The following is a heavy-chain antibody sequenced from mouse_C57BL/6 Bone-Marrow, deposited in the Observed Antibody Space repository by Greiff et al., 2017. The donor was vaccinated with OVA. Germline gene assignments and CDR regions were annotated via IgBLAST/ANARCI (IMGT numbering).Heavy chain of an antibody. CDR3: TRVYGNQFAY. Sequence: EVQRVESGEGLVKPGGSLKLSCAASGFTFSSYAMSWVRQTPEKRLEWVAYISSGGDYIYYADTVKGRFTISRDNARNTLYLQMSSLKSEDTAMYYCTRVYGNQFAYWGQGTLVTVSA. V-gene: IGHV5-9-1*02. D-gene: IGHD2-1*01. CDR1: GFTFSSYA. CDR2: ISSGGDYI. J-gene: IGHJ3*01.